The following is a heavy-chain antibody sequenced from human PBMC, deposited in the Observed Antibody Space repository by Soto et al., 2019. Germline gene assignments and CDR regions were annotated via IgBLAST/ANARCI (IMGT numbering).Heavy chain of an antibody. CDR1: GGSISSSSYY. J-gene: IGHJ4*02. V-gene: IGHV4-39*01. CDR3: ARSITMVRGVIIDYFDY. D-gene: IGHD3-10*01. Sequence: PSETLSLTCTVSGGSISSSSYYWGWIRQPPGKGLEWIGTIYYSGSTYYNPSLKSRVTISVDTSKNQFSLKLSSVTAADTAVYYCARSITMVRGVIIDYFDYWGQGTLVTVSS. CDR2: IYYSGST.